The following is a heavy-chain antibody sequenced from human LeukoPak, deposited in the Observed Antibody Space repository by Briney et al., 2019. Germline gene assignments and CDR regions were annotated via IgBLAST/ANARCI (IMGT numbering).Heavy chain of an antibody. V-gene: IGHV3-7*01. CDR1: GFTFSDYW. D-gene: IGHD3-22*01. CDR3: ARGGSYYYDSSDYPGAFDI. Sequence: PRGSLRLSCAASGFTFSDYWMSWVRQAPGKGLEWVANIKPDGSEKYYVDSVKGRFTISRENARSSLYLQMYSLRAEDTAVYYCARGGSYYYDSSDYPGAFDIWGQGTMVTVSS. CDR2: IKPDGSEK. J-gene: IGHJ3*02.